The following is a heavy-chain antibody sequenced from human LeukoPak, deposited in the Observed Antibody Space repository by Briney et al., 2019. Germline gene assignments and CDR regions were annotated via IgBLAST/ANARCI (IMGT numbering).Heavy chain of an antibody. Sequence: GGSLRLSCAASGFTFSSYAMHWVRQAPGKRLEWVAVISCDGSNKYYADSVKGRFTISRDNSKNTLYLQMNSLRAEDTAVYYCARGPWGMDVWGQGTTVTVSS. CDR1: GFTFSSYA. V-gene: IGHV3-30-3*01. J-gene: IGHJ6*02. CDR3: ARGPWGMDV. CDR2: ISCDGSNK.